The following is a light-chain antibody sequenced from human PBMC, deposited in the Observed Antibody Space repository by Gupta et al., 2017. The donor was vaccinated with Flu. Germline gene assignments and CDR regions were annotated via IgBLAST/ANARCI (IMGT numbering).Light chain of an antibody. V-gene: IGLV3-21*02. J-gene: IGLJ2*01. CDR3: LVWDSGSDHLV. CDR2: DDR. CDR1: NIRSKS. Sequence: SSVLPQPPSVSVAPGQRARPTCGGDNIRSKSVHWYQQEPGQAPLLVMYDDRDRPSGIPERFSGSNPGKTATLSISRVEAGDEADYYCLVWDSGSDHLVFGGGTKLTVL.